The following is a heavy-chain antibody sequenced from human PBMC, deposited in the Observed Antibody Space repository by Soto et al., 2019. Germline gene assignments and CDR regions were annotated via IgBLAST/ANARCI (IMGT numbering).Heavy chain of an antibody. Sequence: GGSLRLSCAASGFTFSSYSMNWVRQAPGKGLEWVSYISSSSSTIYYADSVKGRFTISRDNAKNSLYLQMNSLRDEDTAVYYWASENNRINYYDSSGYPTVAVWGQGTTVTVSS. CDR1: GFTFSSYS. V-gene: IGHV3-48*02. D-gene: IGHD3-22*01. J-gene: IGHJ6*02. CDR3: ASENNRINYYDSSGYPTVAV. CDR2: ISSSSSTI.